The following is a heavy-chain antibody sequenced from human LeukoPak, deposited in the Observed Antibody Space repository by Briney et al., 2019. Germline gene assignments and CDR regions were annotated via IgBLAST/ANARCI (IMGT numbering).Heavy chain of an antibody. J-gene: IGHJ4*02. Sequence: QSGGSLRLSCAASGFTFDDYAMHWVRQAPGKGLEWVSAISGSGGSTYYADSVKGRFTISRDNSKNTLYLQMNSLRAEDTAVYYCATGGRGYSYGLFDYWGQGTLVTVSS. CDR2: ISGSGGST. V-gene: IGHV3-23*01. CDR3: ATGGRGYSYGLFDY. D-gene: IGHD5-18*01. CDR1: GFTFDDYA.